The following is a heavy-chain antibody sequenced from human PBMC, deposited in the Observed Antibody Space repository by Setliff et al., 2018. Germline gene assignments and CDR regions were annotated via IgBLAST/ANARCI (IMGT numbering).Heavy chain of an antibody. D-gene: IGHD6-19*01. CDR1: GYSFTNYW. V-gene: IGHV5-51*01. Sequence: PGESLKISCKGSGYSFTNYWIGWVRQMPGKGLEWMGTIYPLDSDTRYSPSFQGQVTISADKSISTAYLQWSRLKASDTAMYYCARQIGSSLSHFYYYMDVWGKGTTVTVSS. CDR3: ARQIGSSLSHFYYYMDV. J-gene: IGHJ6*03. CDR2: IYPLDSDT.